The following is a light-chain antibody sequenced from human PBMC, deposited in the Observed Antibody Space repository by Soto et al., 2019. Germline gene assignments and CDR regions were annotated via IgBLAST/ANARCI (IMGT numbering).Light chain of an antibody. Sequence: LSCQASQSVSSSYLAWYQQKPGQAPRLLIYGASSRATGIPDRFSGSGSGTDLPTTNGCRLPDAVEAYFCHQDRGPTRPCGGGTRLEIK. CDR1: QSVSSSY. V-gene: IGKV3-20*01. CDR3: HQDRGPTRP. J-gene: IGKJ5*01. CDR2: GAS.